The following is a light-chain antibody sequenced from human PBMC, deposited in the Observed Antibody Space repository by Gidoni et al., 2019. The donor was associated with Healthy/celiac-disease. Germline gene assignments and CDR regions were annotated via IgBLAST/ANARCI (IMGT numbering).Light chain of an antibody. Sequence: MTQSPLSLPVTPGEPASISCRSSQSLLHSNGYNYLDWYLQKPGQSPELLIYLGSNRASGVPDRFSGSGSGTDFTLKISRVEAEDVGVYYCMQALQTPLTFGGGTKVEIK. CDR2: LGS. V-gene: IGKV2-28*01. CDR1: QSLLHSNGYNY. CDR3: MQALQTPLT. J-gene: IGKJ4*01.